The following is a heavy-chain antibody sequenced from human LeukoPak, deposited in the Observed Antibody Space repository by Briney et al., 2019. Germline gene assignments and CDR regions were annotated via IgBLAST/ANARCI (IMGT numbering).Heavy chain of an antibody. D-gene: IGHD6-19*01. CDR3: TTSPHIAVAGRAFDI. CDR2: IKSKTDGGTT. CDR1: GFTFSNAW. Sequence: GGSLRLSCAASGFTFSNAWMSWVRQAPGKGLEWVGRIKSKTDGGTTDYAAPVKGRFTISRDDSKNTLYLQMNSLKTEDTAVYYCTTSPHIAVAGRAFDIWGQGTMVTVSS. J-gene: IGHJ3*02. V-gene: IGHV3-15*01.